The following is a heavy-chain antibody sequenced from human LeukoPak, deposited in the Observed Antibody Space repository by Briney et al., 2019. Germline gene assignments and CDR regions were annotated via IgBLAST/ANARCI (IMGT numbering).Heavy chain of an antibody. V-gene: IGHV3-53*01. CDR2: IYSGGST. Sequence: GGSLRLSCAASGFTVSSTYMSWVRQAPGKGLEWVSVIYSGGSTYYADSVKGRFTISRDNSKNTLYLQMNSLRAEDTAVYYCARGAFDYYDSSGLYYFDYWGQGTLVTVSS. CDR1: GFTVSSTY. D-gene: IGHD3-22*01. CDR3: ARGAFDYYDSSGLYYFDY. J-gene: IGHJ4*02.